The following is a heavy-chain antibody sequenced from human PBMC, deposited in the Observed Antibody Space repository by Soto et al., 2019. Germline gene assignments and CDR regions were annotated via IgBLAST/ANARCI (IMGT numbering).Heavy chain of an antibody. CDR2: IYYSGST. CDR3: ARGTARSGSYYDY. Sequence: SSETLSLTCTVSGGSISSSSYYWGWIRQPPGKGLEWIGSIYYSGSTYYNPSLKSRVTISVDTSKNQFSLKLSSVTAADTAVYYCARGTARSGSYYDYWGQGTLVTVSS. D-gene: IGHD1-26*01. J-gene: IGHJ4*02. CDR1: GGSISSSSYY. V-gene: IGHV4-39*07.